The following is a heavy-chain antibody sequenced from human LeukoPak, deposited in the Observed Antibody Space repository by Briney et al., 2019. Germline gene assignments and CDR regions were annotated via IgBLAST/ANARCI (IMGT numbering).Heavy chain of an antibody. J-gene: IGHJ4*02. V-gene: IGHV3-48*01. Sequence: PGGSLRLSCAASGFTFSSYSMNWVRQAPGKGLEWVSYISSSSSTIYCADSVKRRFTISRDNSKNTLYLQMNSLRAEDTAVYYCARDGIDSSGYYYWGFDYWGQGTLVTVSS. CDR3: ARDGIDSSGYYYWGFDY. CDR1: GFTFSSYS. CDR2: ISSSSSTI. D-gene: IGHD3-22*01.